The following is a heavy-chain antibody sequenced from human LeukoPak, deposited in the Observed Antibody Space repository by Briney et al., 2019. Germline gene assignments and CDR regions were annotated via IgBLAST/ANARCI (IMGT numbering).Heavy chain of an antibody. J-gene: IGHJ6*03. CDR1: GFTFGDYG. Sequence: GGSLRLSCEGSGFTFGDYGVGWFRQAPGKGLEWVALMSYDGSNKDYTGSVKGRFTISRDNSKNTLYLQMNSLRTDDTAVYYCAKDLLRATGNGGYYMDVWGKGTTVTVSS. CDR3: AKDLLRATGNGGYYMDV. D-gene: IGHD5-12*01. CDR2: MSYDGSNK. V-gene: IGHV3-30*18.